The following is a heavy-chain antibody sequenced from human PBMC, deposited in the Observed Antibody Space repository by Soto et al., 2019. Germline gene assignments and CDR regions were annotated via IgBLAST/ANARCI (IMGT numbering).Heavy chain of an antibody. Sequence: PSETLSLTCTVSGGSISSYYWSWIRQPPGKGLEWIAYGLRTDYTGYNPSLRNRVTISSDTSKNQFSLRLISVTAADTAVYYCVAGPDRAKSAYWGQGTLVTVSS. CDR1: GGSISSYY. V-gene: IGHV4-59*01. J-gene: IGHJ4*01. CDR3: VAGPDRAKSAY. CDR2: GLRTDYT.